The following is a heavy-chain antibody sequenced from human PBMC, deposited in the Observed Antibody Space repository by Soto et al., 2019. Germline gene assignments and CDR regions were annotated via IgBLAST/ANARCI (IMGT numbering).Heavy chain of an antibody. J-gene: IGHJ5*02. CDR1: GGSINSGGHY. D-gene: IGHD2-15*01. V-gene: IGHV4-31*03. CDR3: ARRLPLGQSWFDP. Sequence: SETLSLTCTVSGGSINSGGHYWTWIRQHPGEGLEWIGYIYYSGSTFYNPSLKSRVAMSMDTSKNQFSLNLTSVTAADTAMYYCARRLPLGQSWFDPWGPGTLVTVS. CDR2: IYYSGST.